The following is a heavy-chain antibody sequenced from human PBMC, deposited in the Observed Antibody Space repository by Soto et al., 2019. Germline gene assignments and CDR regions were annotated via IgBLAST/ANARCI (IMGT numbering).Heavy chain of an antibody. CDR2: INPNSGGT. J-gene: IGHJ3*02. V-gene: IGHV1-2*04. CDR3: ARGLDIVVVPAALDAFDI. Sequence: ASVKVSCKASGYTFTGYYMHWVRQAPGRGLEWMGWINPNSGGTNYAQKFQGWVTMTRDTSISTAYMELSRLRSDDTAVYYCARGLDIVVVPAALDAFDIWGQGTMVTVSS. CDR1: GYTFTGYY. D-gene: IGHD2-2*03.